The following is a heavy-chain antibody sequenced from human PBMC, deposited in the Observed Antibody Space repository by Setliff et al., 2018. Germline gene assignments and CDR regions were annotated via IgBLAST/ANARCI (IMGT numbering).Heavy chain of an antibody. CDR2: INHSGST. J-gene: IGHJ4*02. CDR1: GGSFSDYY. CDR3: ARDRGSNNSPEDFDY. V-gene: IGHV4-34*01. D-gene: IGHD1-1*01. Sequence: SETLSLTCGASGGSFSDYYWTWIRQTPGKGLEWIGEINHSGSTKCNPSLKSRVTMSIDTSKDQFFLKVRSVTAADTAVYYCARDRGSNNSPEDFDYWGLGTLVTVSS.